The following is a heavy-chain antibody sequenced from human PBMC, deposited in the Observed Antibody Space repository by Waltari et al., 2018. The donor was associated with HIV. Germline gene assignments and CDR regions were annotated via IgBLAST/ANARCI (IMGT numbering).Heavy chain of an antibody. CDR2: IYSGGNT. CDR1: GFTVLSTS. D-gene: IGHD3-22*01. CDR3: ARGISMIVVVNQNQWGAFDI. V-gene: IGHV3-66*01. J-gene: IGHJ3*02. Sequence: EVQLVESGGGLVQPGGSLRLSCPASGFTVLSTSLNWVRQAPGQGLEWVSVIYSGGNTYYADSVKGRFTISRDNSKNTLYLQMNSLRAEDTAVYYCARGISMIVVVNQNQWGAFDIWGQGTMVTVSS.